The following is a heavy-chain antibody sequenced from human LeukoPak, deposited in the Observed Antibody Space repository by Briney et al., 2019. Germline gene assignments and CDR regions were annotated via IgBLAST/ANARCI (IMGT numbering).Heavy chain of an antibody. CDR3: ARVSVSGYGYYYFDY. CDR1: GGSIRSSY. V-gene: IGHV4-59*01. J-gene: IGHJ4*02. D-gene: IGHD5-12*01. Sequence: SETLSLTCTVSGGSIRSSYWSWIRQPPGKGLEWIGYMYYSGSTKYNPSLKTRVTMSVDTSQNQFSLKLSSVTAADTAVYHCARVSVSGYGYYYFDYWGQGTLVTVSS. CDR2: MYYSGST.